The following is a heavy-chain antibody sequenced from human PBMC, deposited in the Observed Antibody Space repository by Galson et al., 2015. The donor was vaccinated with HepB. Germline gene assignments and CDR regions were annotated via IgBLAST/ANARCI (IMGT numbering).Heavy chain of an antibody. J-gene: IGHJ4*02. CDR1: GFTFSNYG. CDR3: AKDPYLYSALAGTMAGFDY. V-gene: IGHV3-30*18. CDR2: ISYAGSNT. D-gene: IGHD6-19*01. Sequence: SLRLSCAASGFTFSNYGMHWVRQAPGKGLEWVAGISYAGSNTYYADSVKGRFTISRDNSKNTLYLQMNSLRAEDTALYYCAKDPYLYSALAGTMAGFDYWGQGTLVTVTS.